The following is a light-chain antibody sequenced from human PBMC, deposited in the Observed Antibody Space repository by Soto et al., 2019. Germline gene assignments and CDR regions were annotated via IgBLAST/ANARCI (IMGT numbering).Light chain of an antibody. J-gene: IGKJ4*01. V-gene: IGKV1-39*01. CDR1: QFISSN. CDR2: TAT. CDR3: QQSHSTPLT. Sequence: DIHMTQSPSSLSASVGDRVTITCRASQFISSNLNWYRQRPGEAPQVLIYTATNLQTGVPSRFSARGYGTTFSLTISGLQPEDVGTYYCQQSHSTPLTFGGGTKLQIK.